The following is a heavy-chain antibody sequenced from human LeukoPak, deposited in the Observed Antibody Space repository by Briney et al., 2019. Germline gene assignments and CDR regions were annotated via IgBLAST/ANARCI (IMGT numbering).Heavy chain of an antibody. CDR1: GGTFSSYT. CDR2: IIPIFGTA. J-gene: IGHJ4*02. CDR3: ATDGGYDFS. V-gene: IGHV1-69*06. D-gene: IGHD5-12*01. Sequence: ASVKVSCKASGGTFSSYTISWVRQAPGQGLEWMGGIIPIFGTANYAQKFQGRVTMTEDTSTDTAYMELSSLRSEDTAVYYCATDGGYDFSWGQGTLVTVSS.